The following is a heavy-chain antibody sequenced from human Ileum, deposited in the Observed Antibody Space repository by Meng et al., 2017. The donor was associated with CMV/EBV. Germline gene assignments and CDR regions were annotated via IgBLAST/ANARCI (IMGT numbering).Heavy chain of an antibody. V-gene: IGHV4-34*01. CDR3: ARASPQRRFLSY. J-gene: IGHJ4*02. D-gene: IGHD3-3*01. CDR1: NSAFSDYY. CDR2: INNRGST. Sequence: QVHVQQGGPGQLKPSETLPLVCAVHNSAFSDYYWTWIRQSPGKGLEWIGEINNRGSTNYNPSLKSRVTISIDTSRNQFSLKLTSMTAADTAVYYCARASPQRRFLSYWGQGTLVTVSS.